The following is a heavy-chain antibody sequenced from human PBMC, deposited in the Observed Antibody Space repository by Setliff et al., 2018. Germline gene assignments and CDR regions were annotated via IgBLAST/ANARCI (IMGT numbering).Heavy chain of an antibody. J-gene: IGHJ4*02. CDR1: GGTFSSYG. Sequence: SVKVSCKASGGTFSSYGISWVRQAPGQGLEWMGGIIPIFGTANYAQKFQGRVTITTDESTSTAYMELSSLRSEDTAVYYCASLYYGSGSPTLDYWGQGTLVTVSS. CDR2: IIPIFGTA. V-gene: IGHV1-69*05. CDR3: ASLYYGSGSPTLDY. D-gene: IGHD3-10*01.